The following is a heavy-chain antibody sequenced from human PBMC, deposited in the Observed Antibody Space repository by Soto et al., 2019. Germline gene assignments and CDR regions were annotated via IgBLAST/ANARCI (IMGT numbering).Heavy chain of an antibody. CDR2: IYSGGST. Sequence: LRLSCAASGFTVSSNYMSWVRQAPGKGLEWVSVIYSGGSTYYADSVKGRFTISRDNSKNTLYLQMNSLRAEDTAVYYCARAFHGDYNHWGQGTLVTVSS. V-gene: IGHV3-53*01. J-gene: IGHJ1*01. D-gene: IGHD4-17*01. CDR3: ARAFHGDYNH. CDR1: GFTVSSNY.